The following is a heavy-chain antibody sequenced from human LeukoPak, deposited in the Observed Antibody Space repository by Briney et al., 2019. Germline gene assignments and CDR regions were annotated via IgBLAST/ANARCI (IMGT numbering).Heavy chain of an antibody. CDR1: GGSFSGYY. V-gene: IGHV4-34*01. CDR3: ARHQYDYVWGSYRYDAFDI. J-gene: IGHJ3*02. CDR2: INHSGST. Sequence: SETLSLTCAVYGGSFSGYYWSWIRQPPGKGLEWIGEINHSGSTNYNPSLKSRVTMSGDTSKNQFSLKLSSVTAADTAVYYCARHQYDYVWGSYRYDAFDIWGQGTMVTVSS. D-gene: IGHD3-16*02.